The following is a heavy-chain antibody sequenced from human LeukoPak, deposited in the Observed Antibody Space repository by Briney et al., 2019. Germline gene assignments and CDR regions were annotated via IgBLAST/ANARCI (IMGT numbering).Heavy chain of an antibody. V-gene: IGHV4-34*01. CDR3: ARAITMVRGVIADDY. J-gene: IGHJ4*02. CDR2: INHSGST. Sequence: PSEALSLTCAVYGGSFSGYYWSWIRQPPGKGLEWIGEINHSGSTNYNPSLKSRVTISVDTSKNQFSLKLSSVTAADTAVYYCARAITMVRGVIADDYWGQGTLVTVSS. CDR1: GGSFSGYY. D-gene: IGHD3-10*01.